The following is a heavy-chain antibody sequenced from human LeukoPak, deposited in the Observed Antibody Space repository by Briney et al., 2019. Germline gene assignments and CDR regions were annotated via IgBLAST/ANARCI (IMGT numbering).Heavy chain of an antibody. CDR1: GGSLSSYY. CDR3: SRFTLDVVSSNWYFDL. Sequence: PSETLSLTCTVSGGSLSSYYWTWLRQPPGKGLEWIGHIYYSGSTTYNPSLRSRVTISVDTSKNQFSLRLTSVTAADTAVYYCSRFTLDVVSSNWYFDLWGRGTLVTVSS. D-gene: IGHD2-21*01. CDR2: IYYSGST. V-gene: IGHV4-59*08. J-gene: IGHJ2*01.